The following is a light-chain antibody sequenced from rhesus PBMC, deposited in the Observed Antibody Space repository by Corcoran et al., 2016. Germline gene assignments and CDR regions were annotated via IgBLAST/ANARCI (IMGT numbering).Light chain of an antibody. CDR2: KAS. V-gene: IGKV1-74*01. CDR3: QHSYGTPLT. J-gene: IGKJ4*01. CDR1: ENVNNY. Sequence: DIQMTQSPSSLSASVGDRVTITCRASENVNNYLHWYQQKPGKAPQLLIYKASTLQRGVPSRFSGSGSGTVFTLTISSLQPEDFATYYCQHSYGTPLTFGGGTKVEL.